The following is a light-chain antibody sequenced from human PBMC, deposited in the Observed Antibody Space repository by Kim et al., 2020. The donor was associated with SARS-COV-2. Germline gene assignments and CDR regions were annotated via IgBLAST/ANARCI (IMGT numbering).Light chain of an antibody. CDR1: QTIGND. J-gene: IGKJ4*01. Sequence: SVGDRVPIACRSSQTIGNDLHWYQQKPGRAPKLLITGSSALQPGVPTRFSGRGSGTDFTLTISGIQLEDFATYYCQQSYSSPEFTFGGGTKVEIK. V-gene: IGKV1-39*01. CDR3: QQSYSSPEFT. CDR2: GSS.